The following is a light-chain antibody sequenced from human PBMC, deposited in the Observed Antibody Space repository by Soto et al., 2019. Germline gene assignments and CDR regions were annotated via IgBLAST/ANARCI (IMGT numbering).Light chain of an antibody. J-gene: IGKJ1*01. CDR1: QSVSSY. V-gene: IGKV3-11*01. Sequence: ETVLTQSPATLSLSPGERATLSCRASQSVSSYLAWYQQKPGQAPRLLIYDASKRATGIPARFSGSGSGTDFTLTISSLEPEDFAVYYCQQYNDWPPTLGQGTKVDIK. CDR3: QQYNDWPPT. CDR2: DAS.